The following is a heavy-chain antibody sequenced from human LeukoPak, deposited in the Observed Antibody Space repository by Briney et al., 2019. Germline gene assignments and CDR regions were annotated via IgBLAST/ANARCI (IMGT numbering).Heavy chain of an antibody. CDR2: ISSSSSYI. CDR3: ARDPPDYYDSSPYAFDI. Sequence: GGSLRLSCAASGFTFSSYSMNWVRQALGKGLEWVSSISSSSSYIYYADSVKGRFTISRDNAKNSLYLQMNSLRAEDTAVYYCARDPPDYYDSSPYAFDIWGQGTMVTVSS. J-gene: IGHJ3*02. V-gene: IGHV3-21*04. D-gene: IGHD3-22*01. CDR1: GFTFSSYS.